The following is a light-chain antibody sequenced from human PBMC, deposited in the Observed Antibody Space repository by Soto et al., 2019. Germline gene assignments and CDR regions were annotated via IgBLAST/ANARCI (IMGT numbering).Light chain of an antibody. CDR2: GAS. Sequence: EIVLTQSPGTLSLSPGERFTFSCRAVQGVSRKLAWYQHKACQAPRLLIYGASTRATGIPARFSGSGSGTEFTLSIGSLPSEDFALYYCQQYNDWPPTFGQGTKVDIK. CDR3: QQYNDWPPT. V-gene: IGKV3-15*01. CDR1: QGVSRK. J-gene: IGKJ1*01.